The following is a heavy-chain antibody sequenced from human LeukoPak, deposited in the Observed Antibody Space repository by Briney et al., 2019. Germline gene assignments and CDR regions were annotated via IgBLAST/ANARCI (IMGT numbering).Heavy chain of an antibody. J-gene: IGHJ4*02. CDR3: ARDRLHYGEYEKTFDY. CDR1: GFTFSSYS. CDR2: ITFSSSII. D-gene: IGHD4-17*01. Sequence: GGSLRLSCAASGFTFSSYSMSWVRQAPGKGLEWVSYITFSSSIIYYADSVKGRFTISRDNAKNSLYLQMNSLRAEDTAVYYCARDRLHYGEYEKTFDYWGQGTLVTVSS. V-gene: IGHV3-48*01.